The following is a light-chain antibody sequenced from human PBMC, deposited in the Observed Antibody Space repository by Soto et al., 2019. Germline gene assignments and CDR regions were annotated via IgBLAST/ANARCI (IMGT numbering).Light chain of an antibody. Sequence: QSVLTQPPSASGTPGQRVLISCSGSSSNIGGNTVNWYQQLPGSAPNLLIFSNNQRPSGVPDRISGXKSGSXASLAISGLQSEDEAAYYCAAWDDSLNGVIFGGGTKLTVL. V-gene: IGLV1-44*01. CDR1: SSNIGGNT. J-gene: IGLJ2*01. CDR2: SNN. CDR3: AAWDDSLNGVI.